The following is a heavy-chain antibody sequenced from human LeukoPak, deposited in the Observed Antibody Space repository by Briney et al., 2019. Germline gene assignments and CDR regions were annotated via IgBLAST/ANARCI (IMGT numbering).Heavy chain of an antibody. CDR1: GGSISSYY. CDR3: ARDLGATMVRGDGMDV. D-gene: IGHD3-10*01. Sequence: SETLSLTCTVSGGSISSYYWSWIRQPPGKGLEWIGYIYYSGSTNYNPSLKSRVTISVDTSKNQFSLKLSSVTAADTAVYYCARDLGATMVRGDGMDVWGQGTTVTVSS. V-gene: IGHV4-59*01. CDR2: IYYSGST. J-gene: IGHJ6*02.